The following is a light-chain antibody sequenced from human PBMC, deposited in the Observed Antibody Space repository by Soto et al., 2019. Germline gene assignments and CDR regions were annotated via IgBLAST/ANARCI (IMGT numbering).Light chain of an antibody. V-gene: IGLV2-14*01. J-gene: IGLJ1*01. Sequence: QSVLAQPASVSGSPGQSITISCTGTKYDLGAYNFVSWYQQHPGEAPKLTIYEVSNRPSGVSNRFSGSKSGSTASLTISGLQTEDEADYYCSSYSSSSTPYVFGTGTKVTVL. CDR3: SSYSSSSTPYV. CDR2: EVS. CDR1: KYDLGAYNF.